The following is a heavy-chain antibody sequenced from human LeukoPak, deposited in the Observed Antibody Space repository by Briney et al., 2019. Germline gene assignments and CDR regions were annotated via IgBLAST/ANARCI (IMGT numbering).Heavy chain of an antibody. V-gene: IGHV3-30-3*01. D-gene: IGHD1-1*01. J-gene: IGHJ6*02. Sequence: PGGSLRLSCAASGFTFSSYAMHWVRQAPGKGLEWVAVISYDGSNKYYADSVKGRFTISRDNSKNTLYLQMNSLRAEDTAVYYCARDHYALQPNYYYYGMDVWGQGTTVTVSS. CDR1: GFTFSSYA. CDR3: ARDHYALQPNYYYYGMDV. CDR2: ISYDGSNK.